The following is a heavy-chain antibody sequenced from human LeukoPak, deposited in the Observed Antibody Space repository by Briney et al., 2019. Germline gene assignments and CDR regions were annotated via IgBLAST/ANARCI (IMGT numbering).Heavy chain of an antibody. CDR3: AADFRRWGYGDLDY. CDR2: IVVGSGNT. CDR1: GFTFTSSA. J-gene: IGHJ4*02. D-gene: IGHD4-17*01. Sequence: SVKVSCKASGFTFTSSAMQWVRQARGQRLEWIGWIVVGSGNTDYAQKFQERVTITRDMSTSTAYMELSSLRSEDTAVYYCAADFRRWGYGDLDYWGQGTLVTVSS. V-gene: IGHV1-58*02.